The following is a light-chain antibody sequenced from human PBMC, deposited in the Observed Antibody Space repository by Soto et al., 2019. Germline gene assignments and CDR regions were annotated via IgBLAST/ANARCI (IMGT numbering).Light chain of an antibody. CDR3: EACADSLNGFYV. V-gene: IGLV1-44*01. J-gene: IGLJ1*01. CDR1: SSDIGSNT. CDR2: SNN. Sequence: QSVLTQPASTSGTPGQRVTISCSGSSSDIGSNTVKWYQHLPGTAPKLLIYSNNQRPSGVPDRFSGSKSGTSASLAISWLQSEDEADYDYEACADSLNGFYVFGAGTKLTVL.